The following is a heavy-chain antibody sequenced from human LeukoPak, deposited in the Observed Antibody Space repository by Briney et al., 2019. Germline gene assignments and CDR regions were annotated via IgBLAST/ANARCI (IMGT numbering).Heavy chain of an antibody. CDR3: ARDRLSCSGGSCYSEINWFDP. CDR2: VNAVNGDT. J-gene: IGHJ5*02. D-gene: IGHD2-15*01. V-gene: IGHV1-3*03. CDR1: GYTFTSYA. Sequence: ASVKVSCKASGYTFTSYAIHWVRQAPGQRLEWMGWVNAVNGDTKYSQDLQGRVTITRGTSASTAYMELSSLRSEDMAVYYCARDRLSCSGGSCYSEINWFDPWGQGTLVTVSS.